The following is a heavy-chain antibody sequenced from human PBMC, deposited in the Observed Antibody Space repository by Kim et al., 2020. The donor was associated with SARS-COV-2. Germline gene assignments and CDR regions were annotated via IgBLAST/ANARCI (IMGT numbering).Heavy chain of an antibody. V-gene: IGHV4-59*01. CDR1: GGSINSYY. CDR3: AREDYDRPMGVGACDI. J-gene: IGHJ3*02. D-gene: IGHD3-22*01. Sequence: SETLSLTCTVSGGSINSYYWNWIRQPPGKGLEWIGYIHYSGSTNYKPSLKSRVTISLDTSKNQFSLKLSSVIAAHTAVYYCAREDYDRPMGVGACDIWGQETMVTVSS. CDR2: IHYSGST.